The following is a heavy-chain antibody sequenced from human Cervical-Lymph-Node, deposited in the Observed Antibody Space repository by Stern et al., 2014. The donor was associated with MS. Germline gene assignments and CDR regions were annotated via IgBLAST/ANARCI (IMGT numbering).Heavy chain of an antibody. Sequence: EMQLVESGGGLVQPGGSLRLSCVASGFSFGTSWMSWVRQPPGRGLEWVANIRQDGYDKFYVDSVKGRFTISRDNARNSLYLQMNSLTVADTAVYYCARDRRAFPDYWGQGTHVAVSS. V-gene: IGHV3-7*01. CDR2: IRQDGYDK. D-gene: IGHD2/OR15-2a*01. CDR1: GFSFGTSW. CDR3: ARDRRAFPDY. J-gene: IGHJ4*02.